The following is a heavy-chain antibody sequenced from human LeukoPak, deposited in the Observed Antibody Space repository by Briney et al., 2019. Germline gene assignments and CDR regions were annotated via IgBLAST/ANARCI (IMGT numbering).Heavy chain of an antibody. D-gene: IGHD4-17*01. CDR3: ARAGRLQYGDYVAFDY. CDR1: GFTFTDYY. J-gene: IGHJ4*02. Sequence: GGSLRLSCAASGFTFTDYYMSWIRQPPGKGLEWVSYISISGTTIYYADSVKGRFTFSRDNAKNSLYLQMNSLRAEDTAVYYCARAGRLQYGDYVAFDYWGQGTLVTVSS. V-gene: IGHV3-11*01. CDR2: ISISGTTI.